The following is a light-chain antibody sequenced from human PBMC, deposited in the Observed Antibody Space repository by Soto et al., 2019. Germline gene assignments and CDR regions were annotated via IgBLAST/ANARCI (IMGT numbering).Light chain of an antibody. CDR1: QSIISW. CDR2: HAS. V-gene: IGKV1-5*01. CDR3: QHYNGYPWT. J-gene: IGKJ1*01. Sequence: DIQMTQSPSTLSASVGDRVTITCRASQSIISWLAWYQQKPGKAPKLLIYHASILESGVPSRFSGSGSGTEFSRTINSLQPDDSAIYYCQHYNGYPWTFCQGTNVEIK.